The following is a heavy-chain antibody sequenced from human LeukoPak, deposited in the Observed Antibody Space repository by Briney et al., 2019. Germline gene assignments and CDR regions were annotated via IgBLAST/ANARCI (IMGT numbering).Heavy chain of an antibody. CDR3: ARGGGGIVGATTPPIY. Sequence: SVKVSCKASGGTFSSYAISWVRQAPGQGLEWMGGIIPIFGTANYAQKFQGGVTITADESTSTAYMELSSLRSEDTAVYYCARGGGGIVGATTPPIYWGQGTLVTVSS. CDR2: IIPIFGTA. CDR1: GGTFSSYA. J-gene: IGHJ4*02. V-gene: IGHV1-69*01. D-gene: IGHD1-26*01.